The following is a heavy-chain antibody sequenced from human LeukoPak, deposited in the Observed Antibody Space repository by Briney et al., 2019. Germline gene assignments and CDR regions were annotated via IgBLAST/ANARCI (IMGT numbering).Heavy chain of an antibody. CDR2: INPNSGGT. CDR3: ARDKVLGDANYIDV. J-gene: IGHJ6*03. D-gene: IGHD3-16*01. V-gene: IGHV1-2*02. Sequence: GASVKVSCKASGYTFTGYYMHWVRQAPGQGLEWMGWINPNSGGTNYAQKFQGRVTMTRDKSMSTAYLELNRLRSDDTAVYYCARDKVLGDANYIDVWGKGTTVTVSS. CDR1: GYTFTGYY.